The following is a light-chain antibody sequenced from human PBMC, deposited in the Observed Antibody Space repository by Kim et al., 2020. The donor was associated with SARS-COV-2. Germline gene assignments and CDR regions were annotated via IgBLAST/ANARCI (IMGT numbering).Light chain of an antibody. Sequence: VGDRVTITCRASQGIRNYVAWYQQKPGKVPYLLIYTESTWQSGVQSRFSGSGSGTDFTLTSSSLKPEDVATYYCKKYRSGPPTFGGGTKVDIK. J-gene: IGKJ4*01. CDR3: KKYRSGPPT. CDR1: QGIRNY. V-gene: IGKV1-27*01. CDR2: TES.